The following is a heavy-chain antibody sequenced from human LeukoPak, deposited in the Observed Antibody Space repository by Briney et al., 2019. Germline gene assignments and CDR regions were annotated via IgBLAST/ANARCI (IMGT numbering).Heavy chain of an antibody. CDR1: GYTFTSYG. CDR3: ARGMVGYYDSSGYYHNWFDP. J-gene: IGHJ5*02. CDR2: ISAYNGNT. D-gene: IGHD3-22*01. Sequence: AAVKLSCTASGYTFTSYGISLVRQAPGQGLEWMGWISAYNGNTNYAQKLQGRVTMTADTSTSTAYMELRSLRSDDTAVYYCARGMVGYYDSSGYYHNWFDPWGKGT. V-gene: IGHV1-18*01.